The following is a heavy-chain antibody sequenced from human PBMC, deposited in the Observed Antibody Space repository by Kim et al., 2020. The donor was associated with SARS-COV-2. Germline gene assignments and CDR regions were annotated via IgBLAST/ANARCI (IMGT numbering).Heavy chain of an antibody. CDR1: GYTFTSYA. J-gene: IGHJ5*02. V-gene: IGHV1-3*01. Sequence: ASVKVSCKASGYTFTSYAMHWVRQAPGQRLEWMGWINAGNGNTKYSQKFQGRVTITRDTSASTAYMELSSLRSEDTAVYYCARVRTMGRNWFDPWGQGTLVSVSS. CDR2: INAGNGNT. CDR3: ARVRTMGRNWFDP. D-gene: IGHD3-10*01.